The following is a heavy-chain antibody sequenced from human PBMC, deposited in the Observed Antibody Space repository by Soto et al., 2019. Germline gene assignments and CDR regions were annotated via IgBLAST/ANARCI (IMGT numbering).Heavy chain of an antibody. CDR1: GFSLSTSPVG. J-gene: IGHJ4*02. Sequence: QITLKESGPTLVKPTQTLTLTCTFSGFSLSTSPVGVGWIRQPPGKALEWLALTYWDDDKRYSPSLKSRLTITQDTSKSQVVLTMANMTLLDTATYYCVHSSYYGYYYDYWGQGILVTVSS. D-gene: IGHD3-10*01. CDR3: VHSSYYGYYYDY. V-gene: IGHV2-5*02. CDR2: TYWDDDK.